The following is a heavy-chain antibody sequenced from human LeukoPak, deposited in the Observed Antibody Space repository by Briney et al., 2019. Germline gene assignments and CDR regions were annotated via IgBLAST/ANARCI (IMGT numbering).Heavy chain of an antibody. V-gene: IGHV1-18*04. D-gene: IGHD1-26*01. Sequence: GGSVKVSCKASGYTFTGYYMHWVRQAPGQGLEWMGWISAYNGNTNYAQKLQGRVTMTTDTSTSTAYMELRSLRSDDTAVYYCAREFRRGGSYVFDPWGQGTLVTVSS. CDR1: GYTFTGYY. J-gene: IGHJ5*02. CDR3: AREFRRGGSYVFDP. CDR2: ISAYNGNT.